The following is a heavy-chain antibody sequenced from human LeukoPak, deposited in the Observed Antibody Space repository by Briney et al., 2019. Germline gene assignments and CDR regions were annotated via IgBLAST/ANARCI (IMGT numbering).Heavy chain of an antibody. CDR2: INPNSGGT. CDR3: GTYYDILTGQHPGYFDY. J-gene: IGHJ4*02. D-gene: IGHD3-9*01. CDR1: GYTVTGYY. V-gene: IGHV1-2*02. Sequence: GASVKVSCKASGYTVTGYYMHWVRQAPGQGLEWMGWINPNSGGTNYAQKFQGRVTMTRDTSISTAYMELSRLRSDDTAVYYCGTYYDILTGQHPGYFDYWGQGTLVTVSS.